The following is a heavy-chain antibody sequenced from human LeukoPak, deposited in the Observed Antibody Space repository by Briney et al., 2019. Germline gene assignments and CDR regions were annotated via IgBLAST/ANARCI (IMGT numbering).Heavy chain of an antibody. CDR3: ARETAGGDYYYMDV. D-gene: IGHD6-13*01. CDR2: IYYSGST. J-gene: IGHJ6*03. Sequence: SETLSLTCTVSGGSISSSSYYWGWIRQPPGKGLEWIGSIYYSGSTYYNPSLKSRVTISVDTSKNQFSLKLSSVTAADTAVYYCARETAGGDYYYMDVWGKGTTVTVSS. CDR1: GGSISSSSYY. V-gene: IGHV4-39*07.